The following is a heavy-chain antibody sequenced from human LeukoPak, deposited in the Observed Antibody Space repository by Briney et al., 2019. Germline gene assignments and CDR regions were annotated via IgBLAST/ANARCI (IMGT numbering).Heavy chain of an antibody. CDR2: INHSGST. CDR3: ARGTPMATNYYFDY. D-gene: IGHD5-18*01. CDR1: GGSFSDYY. Sequence: SETLSLTCAVYGGSFSDYYWSWIRQPPGKGLEWIGEINHSGSTNYNPSLKSRVTISVDTSKNQFSLKPSSVTAADTAVYYCARGTPMATNYYFDYWGQGTLVTVSS. J-gene: IGHJ4*02. V-gene: IGHV4-34*01.